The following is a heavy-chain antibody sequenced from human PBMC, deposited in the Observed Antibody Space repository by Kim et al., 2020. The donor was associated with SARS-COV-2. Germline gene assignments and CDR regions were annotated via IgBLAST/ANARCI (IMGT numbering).Heavy chain of an antibody. CDR3: AREYYYGSGSYNPYFDY. Sequence: VNGQFTISRDNSKNTLYLQRNSLRADDTAVYYCAREYYYGSGSYNPYFDYWGQGALVTVSS. J-gene: IGHJ4*02. D-gene: IGHD3-10*01. V-gene: IGHV3-30*07.